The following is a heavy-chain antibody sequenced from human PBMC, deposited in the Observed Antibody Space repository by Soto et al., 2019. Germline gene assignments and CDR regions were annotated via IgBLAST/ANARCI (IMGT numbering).Heavy chain of an antibody. V-gene: IGHV3-73*02. CDR3: ARRIEAAAGSGGYFDL. Sequence: EVQLVESGGGLVQPGGSLKLSCAASGFTFSGSPVHWVRQASGKGLEWIGRIRSKANSYATAYAASVEGRFTISRDDSENTAYLQMNSLETEDTAVYYCARRIEAAAGSGGYFDLWGRGTLVTVSS. CDR2: IRSKANSYAT. J-gene: IGHJ2*01. CDR1: GFTFSGSP. D-gene: IGHD6-13*01.